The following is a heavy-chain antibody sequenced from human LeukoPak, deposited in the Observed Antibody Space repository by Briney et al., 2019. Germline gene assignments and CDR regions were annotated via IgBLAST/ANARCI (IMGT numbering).Heavy chain of an antibody. V-gene: IGHV3-48*01. CDR2: ISSSSSTI. Sequence: GGSLRLSCAASGFTISSYSMNWVRQAPGKGLEWVSYISSSSSTIYYADSVKGRFTISRDNAKNSLYLQMNSLRAEDTAVYYCARGDYDYVWGSYRRGDNWFDPWGQGTLVTVSS. CDR1: GFTISSYS. J-gene: IGHJ5*02. CDR3: ARGDYDYVWGSYRRGDNWFDP. D-gene: IGHD3-16*02.